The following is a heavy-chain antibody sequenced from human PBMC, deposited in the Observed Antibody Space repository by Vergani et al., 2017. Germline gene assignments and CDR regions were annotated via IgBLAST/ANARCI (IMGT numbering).Heavy chain of an antibody. Sequence: EVQLVESGGGLVQPGGSLRLSCAASGFTFSSYSMNWVRQAPGKGLEWVSYISSSSSTIYYADSMKGRFTISRDNAKNSLYLQMNSLRAEDSAVYYCATLGAYSGSYRSDYWGQGTLVTVSS. CDR3: ATLGAYSGSYRSDY. CDR1: GFTFSSYS. J-gene: IGHJ4*02. V-gene: IGHV3-48*01. CDR2: ISSSSSTI. D-gene: IGHD1-26*01.